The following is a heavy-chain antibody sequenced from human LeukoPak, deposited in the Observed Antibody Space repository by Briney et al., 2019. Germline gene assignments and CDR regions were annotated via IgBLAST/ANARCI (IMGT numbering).Heavy chain of an antibody. Sequence: PSETPSLTCTVSGGSISSGGYYWSWIRQHPGKGLEWIGYIYYSGSTYYNPSLKSRVTISVDTSKNRFSLKLSSVTAADTAVYYCATQTTVTTRAFDYWGQGTLVTVSS. J-gene: IGHJ4*02. D-gene: IGHD4-17*01. CDR3: ATQTTVTTRAFDY. V-gene: IGHV4-31*03. CDR1: GGSISSGGYY. CDR2: IYYSGST.